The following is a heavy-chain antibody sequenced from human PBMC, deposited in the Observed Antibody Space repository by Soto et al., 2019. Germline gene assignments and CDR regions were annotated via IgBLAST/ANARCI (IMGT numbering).Heavy chain of an antibody. Sequence: ASVKVSCKASGYTFTSYGISWVRQAPGQGLEWMGWISAYNGNTNYAQKLQGRVTMTDDTSTSTAYMELRSLRSDDTAVYYCARDDDRGYCSGGSCHDAFDIWGQGTMVTVS. V-gene: IGHV1-18*01. CDR3: ARDDDRGYCSGGSCHDAFDI. D-gene: IGHD2-15*01. CDR1: GYTFTSYG. J-gene: IGHJ3*02. CDR2: ISAYNGNT.